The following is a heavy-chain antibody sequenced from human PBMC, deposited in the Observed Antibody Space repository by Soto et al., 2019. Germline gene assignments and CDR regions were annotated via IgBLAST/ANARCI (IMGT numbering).Heavy chain of an antibody. CDR3: AREVQYWFDP. V-gene: IGHV4-59*01. Sequence: KPSETLSLTCSVSGGSISSYYWSWIRQPPGKGLEWIGYIYESGTTTYNPSLKSRLTISIDTSRNQFSLRLSSVTAADTAVYYCAREVQYWFDPWGQGALVTVSS. D-gene: IGHD1-1*01. CDR1: GGSISSYY. J-gene: IGHJ5*02. CDR2: IYESGTT.